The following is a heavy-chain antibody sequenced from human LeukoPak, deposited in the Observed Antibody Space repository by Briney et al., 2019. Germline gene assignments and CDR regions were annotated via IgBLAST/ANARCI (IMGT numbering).Heavy chain of an antibody. CDR2: IYSGGST. V-gene: IGHV3-66*01. Sequence: PGGSLRLSCAASGFTVSSNYMSWVRQAPGRGLGWVSVIYSGGSTYYADSVKGRFTISRDNSKNTLYLQMNSLRAEDTAVYYCARADCSGGSCYYYFAMDVWGQGTTVTVSS. CDR3: ARADCSGGSCYYYFAMDV. CDR1: GFTVSSNY. D-gene: IGHD2-15*01. J-gene: IGHJ6*02.